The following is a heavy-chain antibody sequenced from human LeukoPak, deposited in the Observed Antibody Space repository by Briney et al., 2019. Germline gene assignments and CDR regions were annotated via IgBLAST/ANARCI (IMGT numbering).Heavy chain of an antibody. CDR2: ISGSGGST. CDR3: ARGPSRRDAFDI. J-gene: IGHJ3*02. Sequence: GGSLRLSCAASGFTFSSYAMSWVRQAPGKGLEWVSAISGSGGSTYYADSVKGRFTISRDNSKNTLYLQMNSLRAEDTAVYYCARGPSRRDAFDIWGQGTMVTVSS. CDR1: GFTFSSYA. V-gene: IGHV3-23*01. D-gene: IGHD3-16*01.